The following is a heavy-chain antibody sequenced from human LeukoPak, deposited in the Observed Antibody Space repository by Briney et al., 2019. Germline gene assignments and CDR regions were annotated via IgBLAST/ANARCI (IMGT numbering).Heavy chain of an antibody. CDR2: IYYSGST. V-gene: IGHV4-31*03. Sequence: KPSETLSLTCTVSGGSISSGGYYWSWIRQHPGKGLEWIGYIYYSGSTYYNPSLKSRVTISVDTSKNQFSLKLSSVTAADTAVYFCARTSTYYSIVSGFYDAFDIWGQGTMVTVSS. J-gene: IGHJ3*02. CDR3: ARTSTYYSIVSGFYDAFDI. CDR1: GGSISSGGYY. D-gene: IGHD3-22*01.